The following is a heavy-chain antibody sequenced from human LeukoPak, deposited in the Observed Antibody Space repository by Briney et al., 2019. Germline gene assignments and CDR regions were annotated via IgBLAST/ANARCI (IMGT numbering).Heavy chain of an antibody. J-gene: IGHJ6*02. CDR1: GYIFTSYY. D-gene: IGHD3-22*01. V-gene: IGHV1-46*01. CDR2: INPGGGST. CDR3: ARDVYYDSRLMDV. Sequence: ASVKVSCKASGYIFTSYYMHWVRQAPGQGLEWMGIINPGGGSTTYAQKFQGRVTMTRDTSTGTVYMELSSLRSDDTAVYYCARDVYYDSRLMDVWGQGTTVTVSS.